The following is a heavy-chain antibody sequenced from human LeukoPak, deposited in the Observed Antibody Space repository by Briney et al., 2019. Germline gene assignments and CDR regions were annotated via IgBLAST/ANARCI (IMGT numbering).Heavy chain of an antibody. Sequence: GGSLRLSCAASGFTFDDYGMSWVRQAPGKGLEWVSGINWNGGSTGYADSVKGRFTISGDNAKNSLYLQMNSLRAEDTALYYCARDPHVEMATIGDYWGQGTLVTVSS. CDR2: INWNGGST. CDR1: GFTFDDYG. J-gene: IGHJ4*02. CDR3: ARDPHVEMATIGDY. V-gene: IGHV3-20*04. D-gene: IGHD5-24*01.